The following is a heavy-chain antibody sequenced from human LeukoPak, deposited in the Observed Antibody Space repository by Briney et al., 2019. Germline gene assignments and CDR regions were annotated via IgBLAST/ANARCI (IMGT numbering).Heavy chain of an antibody. J-gene: IGHJ4*02. CDR3: ARTTVTTFNY. CDR1: GGSISSYY. D-gene: IGHD4-17*01. Sequence: SETLSLTCTVSGGSISSYYWSWIRQPPGKGLEWIGYIYYSGSTNYNPSLTSRVTISVDTSKNQFSLNLNSVTAADTAVYYCARTTVTTFNYWGQGTLVTVSS. V-gene: IGHV4-59*01. CDR2: IYYSGST.